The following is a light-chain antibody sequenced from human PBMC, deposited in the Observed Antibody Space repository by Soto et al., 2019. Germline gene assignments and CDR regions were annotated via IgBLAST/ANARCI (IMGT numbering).Light chain of an antibody. CDR2: GAS. CDR1: QGVSSN. V-gene: IGKV3-15*01. Sequence: EVAMTQSPATLSVSPGERAILSCRTSQGVSSNLAWYQQKPGLPPSLLIYGASTRATGIPARFSGSGSGTEFTLAISSLQSEDFADYYCQQYDNRPPFTFGPGTKVDIK. CDR3: QQYDNRPPFT. J-gene: IGKJ3*01.